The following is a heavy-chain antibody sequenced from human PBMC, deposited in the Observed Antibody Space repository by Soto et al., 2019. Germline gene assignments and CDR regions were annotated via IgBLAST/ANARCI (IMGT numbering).Heavy chain of an antibody. J-gene: IGHJ6*02. CDR3: ARDRGRYAFYGMDV. CDR2: ISYDGSSE. D-gene: IGHD3-16*01. CDR1: GFTLSGYA. Sequence: QVQLVESGGGVVQPGRSLRLSCAASGFTLSGYAMHWVRQAPGKGLEWVAIISYDGSSEYYADSVKGRFTISRDNSKHTLYLQMNSLRAEDTALYYCARDRGRYAFYGMDVWGQGTTVTVSS. V-gene: IGHV3-30-3*01.